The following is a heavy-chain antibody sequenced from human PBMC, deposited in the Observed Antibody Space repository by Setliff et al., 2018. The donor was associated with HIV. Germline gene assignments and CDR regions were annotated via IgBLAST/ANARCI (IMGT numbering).Heavy chain of an antibody. V-gene: IGHV1-46*01. CDR2: INPNTGST. Sequence: ASVKVSCKASGSTFITYHVHWVRQAPGLGLEWMGIINPNTGSTSYAQKFQGRVTMTWDTSSGTVYMDLNSLKSEDTAVYYCAEVTCSPDSCFLDYWGQGTLVTVSS. CDR3: AEVTCSPDSCFLDY. D-gene: IGHD2-15*01. J-gene: IGHJ4*02. CDR1: GSTFITYH.